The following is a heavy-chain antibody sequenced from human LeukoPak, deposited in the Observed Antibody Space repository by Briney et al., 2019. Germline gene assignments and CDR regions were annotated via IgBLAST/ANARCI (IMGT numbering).Heavy chain of an antibody. J-gene: IGHJ4*02. V-gene: IGHV3-30*02. D-gene: IGHD6-13*01. CDR3: AKDLPIAAAGTLDY. CDR2: IRYDGSNK. CDR1: GFTFSSYG. Sequence: GGSLRLSCAASGFTFSSYGMHWVRRAPGKGLEWVAFIRYDGSNKYYADSVKGRFTISRDNSKNTLYLQMNSLRAEDTAVYYCAKDLPIAAAGTLDYWGQGTLVTVSS.